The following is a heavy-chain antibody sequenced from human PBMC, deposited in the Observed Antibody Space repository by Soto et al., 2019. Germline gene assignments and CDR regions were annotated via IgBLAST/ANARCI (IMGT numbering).Heavy chain of an antibody. CDR3: TRMAYYYDSSGYYYDLEFDY. Sequence: GGSLRLSCTASGFTFGDYAMSWFRQAPGKGLEWVGFIRSKAYGGTTEYAASVKGRFTISRDDSKSIAYLQMNSLKTEKTAVYYFTRMAYYYDSSGYYYDLEFDYWGQGTLVTVSS. J-gene: IGHJ4*02. V-gene: IGHV3-49*03. CDR1: GFTFGDYA. D-gene: IGHD3-22*01. CDR2: IRSKAYGGTT.